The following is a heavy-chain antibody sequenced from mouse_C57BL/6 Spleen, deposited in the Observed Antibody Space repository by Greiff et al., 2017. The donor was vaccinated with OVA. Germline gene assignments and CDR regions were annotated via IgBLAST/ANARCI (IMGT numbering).Heavy chain of an antibody. Sequence: QVQLQQSGAELVRPGASVTLSCKASGYTFTDYEMHWVKQTPVHGLEWIGAIDPETGGTAYNQKFKGKAILTADKSSSTAYMELRSLTSEDSAVYYCTIRDFITTVSYWGQGTSVTVSS. CDR2: IDPETGGT. V-gene: IGHV1-15*01. D-gene: IGHD1-1*01. CDR1: GYTFTDYE. J-gene: IGHJ4*01. CDR3: TIRDFITTVSY.